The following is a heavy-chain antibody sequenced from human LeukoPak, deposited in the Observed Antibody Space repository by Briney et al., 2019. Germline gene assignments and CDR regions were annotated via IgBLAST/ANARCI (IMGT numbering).Heavy chain of an antibody. CDR2: IIPIFGTA. J-gene: IGHJ5*02. Sequence: GSSVKVSCKASGATFSSYAISWVRQAPGQGLEWMGGIIPIFGTANYAQKFQGRVTITADESTSTAYMELSSLRSEDTAVYYCASAKDYDILTGYYSLYGWFDPWGQGTLVTVSS. V-gene: IGHV1-69*01. D-gene: IGHD3-9*01. CDR3: ASAKDYDILTGYYSLYGWFDP. CDR1: GATFSSYA.